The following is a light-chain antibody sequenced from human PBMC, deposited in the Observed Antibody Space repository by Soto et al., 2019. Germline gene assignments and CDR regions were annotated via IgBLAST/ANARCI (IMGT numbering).Light chain of an antibody. CDR2: AAS. CDR1: QGISNR. J-gene: IGKJ3*01. Sequence: DIQMTQSPSSVSASVGDRVTITCRASQGISNRLAWYQQKPGKAPELLIYAASTLQGGVPSRFSGSGSGTDFTHTINSLQPEDFATYYCQQADTFPRVSFGPGTKVDVK. V-gene: IGKV1-12*01. CDR3: QQADTFPRVS.